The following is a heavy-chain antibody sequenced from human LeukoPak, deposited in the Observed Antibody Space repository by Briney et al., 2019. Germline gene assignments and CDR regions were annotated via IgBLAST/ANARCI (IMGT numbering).Heavy chain of an antibody. CDR3: AREGAMVSAFDI. V-gene: IGHV3-30-3*01. Sequence: HPGGSVRLSCAASGFSFSRYAMHWVRQAPGKGLEWVAVISYDGSNKYYADSVKGRFTISRDNSKNTLYLQMNSLRAEDTAVYYCAREGAMVSAFDIWGQGTMVSVSS. D-gene: IGHD5-18*01. CDR1: GFSFSRYA. CDR2: ISYDGSNK. J-gene: IGHJ3*02.